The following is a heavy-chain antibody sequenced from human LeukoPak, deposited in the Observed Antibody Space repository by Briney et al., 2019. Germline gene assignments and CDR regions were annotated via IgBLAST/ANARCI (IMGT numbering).Heavy chain of an antibody. CDR2: IYYSGST. V-gene: IGHV4-59*01. CDR3: ARGNSNSDWFDP. Sequence: SETLSLTCTVSGGSISSYYWSWMRQPPGKGLEGIGYIYYSGSTNYNPSLKSRVTISVDTSKNQFSLKLSSVTAADTAVYYCARGNSNSDWFDPWGQGTLVTVSS. CDR1: GGSISSYY. D-gene: IGHD4-11*01. J-gene: IGHJ5*02.